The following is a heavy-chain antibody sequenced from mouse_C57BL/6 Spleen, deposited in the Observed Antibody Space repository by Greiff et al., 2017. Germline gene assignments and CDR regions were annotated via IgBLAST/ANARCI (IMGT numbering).Heavy chain of an antibody. CDR2: IDPEDGDP. Sequence: EVQLQQSGAELVRPGASVKLSCPASGFNIKDYYMHWVKQRPEQGLEWIGRIDPEDGDPEYAPKFQGKATMTADTSSNTAYPQLSSLTSEDTAVYYGTTWITTVVATRDFDVWGTGTTVTVSS. CDR3: TTWITTVVATRDFDV. V-gene: IGHV14-1*01. J-gene: IGHJ1*03. D-gene: IGHD1-1*01. CDR1: GFNIKDYY.